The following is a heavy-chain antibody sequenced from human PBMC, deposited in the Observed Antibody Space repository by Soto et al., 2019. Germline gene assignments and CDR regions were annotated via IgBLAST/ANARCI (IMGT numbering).Heavy chain of an antibody. D-gene: IGHD3-3*01. J-gene: IGHJ6*02. CDR2: ISYDGSNK. CDR1: GIAFSNYA. Sequence: GGSLRLSCAASGIAFSNYAMHWVRQAPGKGLEWVAIISYDGSNKYYADSVQGRFTISRDNSKSTLFLQMNSLRGEDTAVYYCARADFWSGPISNSYYYYAMDVWGQGTTVTVSS. CDR3: ARADFWSGPISNSYYYYAMDV. V-gene: IGHV3-30*04.